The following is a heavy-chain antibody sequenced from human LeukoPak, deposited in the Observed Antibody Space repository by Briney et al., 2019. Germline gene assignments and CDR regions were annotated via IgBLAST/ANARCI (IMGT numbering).Heavy chain of an antibody. Sequence: GASVKVPCKASGYTFTSYDINWVRQATGQGLEWMGWMNPNSGNTGYAQKFQGRVTITRNTSISTAYMELSSLRSEDTAVYYCARGVKVSYFWSSTRDYYYYMDVWGKGTTVTVSS. D-gene: IGHD3-3*01. CDR3: ARGVKVSYFWSSTRDYYYYMDV. CDR2: MNPNSGNT. J-gene: IGHJ6*03. V-gene: IGHV1-8*03. CDR1: GYTFTSYD.